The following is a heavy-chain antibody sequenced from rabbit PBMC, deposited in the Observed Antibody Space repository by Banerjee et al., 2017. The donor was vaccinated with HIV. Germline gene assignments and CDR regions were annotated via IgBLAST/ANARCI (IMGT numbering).Heavy chain of an antibody. CDR2: IYAGSSGST. CDR3: ARGRSAGYTVGAVL. J-gene: IGHJ4*01. CDR1: GFSFSSSYY. D-gene: IGHD7-1*01. Sequence: QEQLEESGGDLVKPEGSLTLTCTASGFSFSSSYYMCWVRQAPGKGLEWIACIYAGSSGSTYYASWAKGRFTISKTSSTTVTLQMTSLTAADTATYFCARGRSAGYTVGAVLWGPGTLVTVS. V-gene: IGHV1S45*01.